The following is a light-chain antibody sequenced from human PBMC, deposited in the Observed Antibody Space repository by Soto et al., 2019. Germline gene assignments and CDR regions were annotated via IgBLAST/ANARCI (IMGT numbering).Light chain of an antibody. CDR3: QTWGTGIKV. CDR2: INSDGSH. J-gene: IGLJ3*02. V-gene: IGLV4-69*01. CDR1: SGHSTYA. Sequence: QLVLTQSPSASASLGASVKLTCTLSSGHSTYAIAWHQQQPEKGPGYLMKINSDGSHSKGDGIPDRSSGSSAGTERYLTISSLQSDDEADYYCQTWGTGIKVFGGGTKLTVL.